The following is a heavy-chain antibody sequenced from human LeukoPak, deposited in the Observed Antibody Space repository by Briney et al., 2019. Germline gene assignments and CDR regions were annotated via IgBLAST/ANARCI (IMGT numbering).Heavy chain of an antibody. CDR3: AKVGGTYYYYYMDV. CDR2: IRYDGSNK. Sequence: GGSLRLSCAASGFTFSRYWMSWVRQAPGKGLEWVAFIRYDGSNKYYADSVKGRFTISRDNSKNTLYLQMNSLRAEDTAVYYCAKVGGTYYYYYMDVWGKGTTVTISS. CDR1: GFTFSRYW. J-gene: IGHJ6*03. D-gene: IGHD1-26*01. V-gene: IGHV3-30*02.